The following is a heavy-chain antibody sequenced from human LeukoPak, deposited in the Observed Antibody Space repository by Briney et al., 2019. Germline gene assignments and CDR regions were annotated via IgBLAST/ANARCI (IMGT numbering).Heavy chain of an antibody. CDR1: GGSISNYY. CDR3: AGLRSAVFDY. J-gene: IGHJ4*02. V-gene: IGHV4-59*08. D-gene: IGHD2-2*01. CDR2: IYYSGST. Sequence: SETPSLTCTVSGGSISNYYLSWIRQPPGKGLEWIGYIYYSGSTNYNPSLKSRVTISVDTSKKQLSLQLSSVTPADTAVYYCAGLRSAVFDYWGQGVLVTVSS.